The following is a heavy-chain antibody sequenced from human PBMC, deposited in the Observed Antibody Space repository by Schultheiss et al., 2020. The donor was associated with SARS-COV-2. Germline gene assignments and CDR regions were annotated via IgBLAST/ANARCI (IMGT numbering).Heavy chain of an antibody. D-gene: IGHD6-19*01. V-gene: IGHV3-23*01. CDR2: ISGSGGST. J-gene: IGHJ4*02. CDR1: GFTFSSYA. CDR3: AKGIAVAVYYFDH. Sequence: GESLKISCAASGFTFSSYAMSWVRQAPGKGLEWVSVISGSGGSTYYADSVKGRFTISRDNSKNTVYLQMNSLRAEDTAVYYCAKGIAVAVYYFDHWGQGTLVTVSS.